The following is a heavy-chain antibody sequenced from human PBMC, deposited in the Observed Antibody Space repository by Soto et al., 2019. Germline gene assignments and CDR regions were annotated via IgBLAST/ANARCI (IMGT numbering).Heavy chain of an antibody. CDR3: ARHIVVVPAAIFEWGYYGMDV. V-gene: IGHV3-30*03. Sequence: GGSLRLSCAGSGFSFRNYGMHWVRQAPGKGLEWVAVISYDGSKKYNADSVKGRFTVSRDNSKSTLYLQMNSLRAEDTAVYYCARHIVVVPAAIFEWGYYGMDVWGQGTTVTSP. J-gene: IGHJ6*02. CDR1: GFSFRNYG. D-gene: IGHD2-2*01. CDR2: ISYDGSKK.